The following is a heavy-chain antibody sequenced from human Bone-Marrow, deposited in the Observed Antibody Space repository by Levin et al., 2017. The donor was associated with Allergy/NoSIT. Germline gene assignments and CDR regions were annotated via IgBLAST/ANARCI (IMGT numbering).Heavy chain of an antibody. CDR1: GYIFTDYY. J-gene: IGHJ3*01. D-gene: IGHD3-22*01. V-gene: IGHV1-2*02. Sequence: ASVKVSCEASGYIFTDYYIHWVRQAPGQGLEWMGWVNPKTGGTHYIQKFEGRVTMTRAASLSTAYMELSRLTSDDTAVYFCAILTHYYDSSGPHSFDVWGQGTMVTVTS. CDR2: VNPKTGGT. CDR3: AILTHYYDSSGPHSFDV.